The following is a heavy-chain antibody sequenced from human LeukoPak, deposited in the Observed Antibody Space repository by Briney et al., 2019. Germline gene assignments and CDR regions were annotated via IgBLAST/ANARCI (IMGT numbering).Heavy chain of an antibody. J-gene: IGHJ4*02. D-gene: IGHD3-22*01. Sequence: ASVKVSCKASGYTFTSYGISWVRQAPGQGLEWMGWISAYNGNTNYAQKLQGRVTMTTDTSTSTAYMELSSLRSDDTAVYYCARVVGDSSGYYFGDLDYWGQGTLVTVSS. CDR3: ARVVGDSSGYYFGDLDY. CDR1: GYTFTSYG. V-gene: IGHV1-18*01. CDR2: ISAYNGNT.